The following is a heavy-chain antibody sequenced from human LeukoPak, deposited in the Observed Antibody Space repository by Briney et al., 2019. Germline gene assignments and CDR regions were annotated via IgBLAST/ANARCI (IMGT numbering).Heavy chain of an antibody. D-gene: IGHD6-19*01. J-gene: IGHJ4*02. V-gene: IGHV6-1*01. CDR3: AREGGNGSGWYPYYFDY. Sequence: SQTLSLTCAISGDSVSSNSAAWNWIRQSPSRGLEWLGRTYYRSKWYNDYAVSVKSRITINPDTSKNQFSLQLNSVTPEDTAVYYCAREGGNGSGWYPYYFDYWGQGTLVTVSS. CDR2: TYYRSKWYN. CDR1: GDSVSSNSAA.